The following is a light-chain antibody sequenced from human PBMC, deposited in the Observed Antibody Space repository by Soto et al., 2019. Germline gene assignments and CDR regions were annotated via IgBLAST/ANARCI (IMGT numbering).Light chain of an antibody. CDR3: QQYGSSPWT. CDR1: QSVSSSY. CDR2: GAS. Sequence: ESVLTQSPGTLSLSPGERATLSCRASQSVSSSYLAWYQQKPGQAPRPLIYGASSRATGIPDRFSGSGSGTDFTLTISRLEPEDFAVYYRQQYGSSPWTFGQGTKVDIK. J-gene: IGKJ1*01. V-gene: IGKV3-20*01.